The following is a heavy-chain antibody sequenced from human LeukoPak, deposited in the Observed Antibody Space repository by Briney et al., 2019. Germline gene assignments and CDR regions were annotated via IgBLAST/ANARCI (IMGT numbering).Heavy chain of an antibody. CDR1: GFTFSDYY. D-gene: IGHD6-13*01. CDR3: AGRQGIAAAGTGFDY. CDR2: ISSSGSTI. V-gene: IGHV3-11*01. J-gene: IGHJ4*02. Sequence: GGSLILSCAASGFTFSDYYMSWIRQAPRKGLGWVSYISSSGSTIYYADSVKGRFTISRDNAKNSLYLQMNSLRAEDTAVYYCAGRQGIAAAGTGFDYWGQGTLVTVSS.